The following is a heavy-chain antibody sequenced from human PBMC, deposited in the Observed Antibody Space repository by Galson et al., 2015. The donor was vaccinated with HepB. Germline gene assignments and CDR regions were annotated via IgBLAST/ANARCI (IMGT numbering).Heavy chain of an antibody. J-gene: IGHJ6*02. D-gene: IGHD4-23*01. Sequence: QSGAEVKKPGESLTISCKGSGYSFTNYWIGWVRQMPGRGLEWMGIIYPANSDTRYSPSFEGQVTISADKSLSTAYLQWSSLEASDTAMYYCTRLSGYGGMDVWGQGTTVTVSS. V-gene: IGHV5-51*01. CDR1: GYSFTNYW. CDR2: IYPANSDT. CDR3: TRLSGYGGMDV.